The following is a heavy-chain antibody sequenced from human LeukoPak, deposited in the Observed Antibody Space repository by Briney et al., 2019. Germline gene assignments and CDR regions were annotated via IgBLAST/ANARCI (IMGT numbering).Heavy chain of an antibody. V-gene: IGHV3-23*01. CDR3: AKGDLPLLYGGAFDS. Sequence: PGGSLRLSCAASGFTFSSYAMSWVRQAPGKGLEWVSPISGSGGSTYYADSVKGRFTISRDNSKNTLYLQMNSLRAEDTAVYYCAKGDLPLLYGGAFDSWGQGILVTVSS. D-gene: IGHD2-2*02. CDR2: ISGSGGST. J-gene: IGHJ4*02. CDR1: GFTFSSYA.